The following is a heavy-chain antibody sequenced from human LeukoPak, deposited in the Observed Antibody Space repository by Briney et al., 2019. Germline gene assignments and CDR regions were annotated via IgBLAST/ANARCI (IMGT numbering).Heavy chain of an antibody. J-gene: IGHJ4*02. CDR2: ISWNSGSI. D-gene: IGHD1-7*01. V-gene: IGHV3-9*01. CDR3: AKDTYNWNYGSFDY. Sequence: GGSLRLSCAASGFTFDDYAMHWVRQAPGEGLEWVSGISWNSGSIGYADSVKGRFTISRDNAKNSLYLQMNSLRAEDTALYYCAKDTYNWNYGSFDYWGQGTLVTVSS. CDR1: GFTFDDYA.